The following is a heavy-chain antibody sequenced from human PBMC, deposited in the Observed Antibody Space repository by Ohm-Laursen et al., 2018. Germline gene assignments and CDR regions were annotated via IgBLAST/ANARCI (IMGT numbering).Heavy chain of an antibody. V-gene: IGHV3-30*18. D-gene: IGHD5-24*01. CDR2: ISYDGSNE. CDR1: GFTFSSYG. CDR3: AKDLRWLQKVFDY. J-gene: IGHJ4*02. Sequence: SLRLSCAASGFTFSSYGTHWVRQAPGKGLEWVAVISYDGSNEYYADSVKGRFTISRDNSKNTLYLQMDSLRAEDTAVYYCAKDLRWLQKVFDYWGQGTLVTVSS.